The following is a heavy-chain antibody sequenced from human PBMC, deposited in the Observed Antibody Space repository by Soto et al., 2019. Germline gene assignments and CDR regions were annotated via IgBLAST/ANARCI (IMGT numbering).Heavy chain of an antibody. CDR3: ASASSYSSSWYPSGY. CDR1: GFTFSSYG. J-gene: IGHJ4*02. CDR2: IWYDGSNK. Sequence: GGSLRLSCAASGFTFSSYGMHWVRQAPGKGLEWVAVIWYDGSNKYYADSVKGRFTISRDNSKNTLYLQMNSLRAEDTAVYYCASASSYSSSWYPSGYWGQGTLVTVSS. D-gene: IGHD6-13*01. V-gene: IGHV3-33*01.